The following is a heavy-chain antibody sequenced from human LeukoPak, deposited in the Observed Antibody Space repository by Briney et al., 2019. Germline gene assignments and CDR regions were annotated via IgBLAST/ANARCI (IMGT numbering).Heavy chain of an antibody. J-gene: IGHJ3*02. CDR2: ISGSGSST. CDR3: AIPLTTVTTGRAFDI. D-gene: IGHD4-17*01. Sequence: GGSLRLSCAASGFTFSIYAMSWVRQAPGKGLEWVSAISGSGSSTYYADSLKGRFTISRDNSKNTLYLQMNSLRAEDTAVYYYAIPLTTVTTGRAFDIWGQGTMVTVFS. V-gene: IGHV3-23*01. CDR1: GFTFSIYA.